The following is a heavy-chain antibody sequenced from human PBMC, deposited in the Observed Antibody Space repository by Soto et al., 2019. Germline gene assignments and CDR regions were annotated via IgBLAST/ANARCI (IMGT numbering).Heavy chain of an antibody. D-gene: IGHD6-6*01. CDR3: ARGGSSSRAYGMDV. CDR2: FYIGGST. Sequence: PGGSLRLSCAAYGFAVNSNYMSWVRQAPGKGLEWVSVFYIGGSTYYTDSVKGRFTISRDNSKNTLYLQMNSLRAEDTAVYYCARGGSSSRAYGMDVWGQGTTVTVSS. J-gene: IGHJ6*02. CDR1: GFAVNSNY. V-gene: IGHV3-53*01.